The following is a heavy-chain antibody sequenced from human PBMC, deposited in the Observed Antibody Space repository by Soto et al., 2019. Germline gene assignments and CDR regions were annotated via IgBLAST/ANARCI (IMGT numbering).Heavy chain of an antibody. CDR3: ARGIGSSWPYYYYGMDV. CDR2: IIPIFGTA. Sequence: QVQLVQSGAEVKKPGSSVKVSCKASGGTFSSYAISWVRQAPGQGLEWMGGIIPIFGTANYAQKFQGRVTITADESTSTAYMALSSLRSEDTAVYYCARGIGSSWPYYYYGMDVWGQGTTVTVSS. CDR1: GGTFSSYA. V-gene: IGHV1-69*12. D-gene: IGHD6-13*01. J-gene: IGHJ6*02.